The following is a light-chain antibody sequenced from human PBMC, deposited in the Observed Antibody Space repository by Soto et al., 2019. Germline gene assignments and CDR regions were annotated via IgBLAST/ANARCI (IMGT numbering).Light chain of an antibody. CDR3: QQGYDTPIT. Sequence: DIEMTQSPSSLSASVGDRVAITCRASQNIITYFNWYQQKPGQAPKFLIYAASSLQSGVPSRFSGRGYGTDFTLTITSLQPEDFATYFCQQGYDTPITFGQGTRLEIK. J-gene: IGKJ5*01. CDR2: AAS. V-gene: IGKV1-39*01. CDR1: QNIITY.